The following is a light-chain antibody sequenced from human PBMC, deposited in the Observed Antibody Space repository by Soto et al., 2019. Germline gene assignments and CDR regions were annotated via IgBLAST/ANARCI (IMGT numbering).Light chain of an antibody. Sequence: SYELTQPPSVSVSPGQTASITCSGDKLGDKYACWYQQKPGQSPVLLIYQDSKRPSGIPERFSGSNSGNTATLTISGTQAMDEADYYCQAWDNSLVFGGGTKVTVL. J-gene: IGLJ2*01. CDR1: KLGDKY. V-gene: IGLV3-1*01. CDR3: QAWDNSLV. CDR2: QDS.